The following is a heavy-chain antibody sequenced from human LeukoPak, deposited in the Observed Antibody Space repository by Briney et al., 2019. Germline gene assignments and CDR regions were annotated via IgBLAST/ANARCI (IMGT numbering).Heavy chain of an antibody. CDR3: ARGGYSYGTDY. D-gene: IGHD5-18*01. V-gene: IGHV3-53*01. CDR2: IYTGGST. CDR1: GFTVSSNY. J-gene: IGHJ4*02. Sequence: GGSLRPSCAASGFTVSSNYMSWVRQAPGKGLEWVSVIYTGGSTYYADSVKGRFTISRDNSKNTLYLQMNSLRAEDTAVYYCARGGYSYGTDYWGQGTLVTVSS.